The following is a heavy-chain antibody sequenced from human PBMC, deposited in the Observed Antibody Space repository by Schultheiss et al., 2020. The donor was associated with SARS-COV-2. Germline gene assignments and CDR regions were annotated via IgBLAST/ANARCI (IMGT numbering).Heavy chain of an antibody. CDR1: GFTFGDYY. CDR2: ISSSSSYT. CDR3: ARDYYYYGMDV. V-gene: IGHV3-11*06. J-gene: IGHJ6*02. Sequence: GGSLRLSCAASGFTFGDYYMSWIRQAPGKGLEWVSYISSSSSYTNYADSVKGRFTISRDNAKNSLYLQMNSLRAEDTAVYYCARDYYYYGMDVWGQGTTVTVSS.